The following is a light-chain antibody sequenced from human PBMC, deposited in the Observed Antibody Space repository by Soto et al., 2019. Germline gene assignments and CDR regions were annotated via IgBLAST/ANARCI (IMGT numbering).Light chain of an antibody. CDR3: QESYSRPPWM. CDR2: AAS. Sequence: DIQMTRSPSSLSASVGDRVTVTCRASQSISNHLNWYQQKPGKAPKLLIYAASNLHSGVPSRFSGSGSGTDFTLTISSLQLEDFATYYCQESYSRPPWMFGQGTKVEIK. CDR1: QSISNH. V-gene: IGKV1-39*01. J-gene: IGKJ1*01.